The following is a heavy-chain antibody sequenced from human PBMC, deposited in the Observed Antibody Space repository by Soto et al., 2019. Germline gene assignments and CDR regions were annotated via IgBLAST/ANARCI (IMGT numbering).Heavy chain of an antibody. V-gene: IGHV4-4*02. Sequence: QVHLQESGPGPVKPSGTLSLTCAVSGDSVTRSNWWSWVRQSPGKGLEWIGEIYHSGNTRYNPSLKSRVTISVDKSKNQFSLNLTSVTAADTAVYYCATSGWNEDFYYYYGMDVWGQGTTVTVSS. CDR3: ATSGWNEDFYYYYGMDV. J-gene: IGHJ6*02. CDR1: GDSVTRSNW. CDR2: IYHSGNT. D-gene: IGHD6-19*01.